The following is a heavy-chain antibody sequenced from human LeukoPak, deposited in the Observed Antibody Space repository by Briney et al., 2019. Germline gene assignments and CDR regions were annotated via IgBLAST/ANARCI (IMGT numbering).Heavy chain of an antibody. J-gene: IGHJ6*03. V-gene: IGHV3-23*01. D-gene: IGHD2-2*01. CDR2: ISNIDIT. CDR1: GFTFSNYA. CDR3: AKYFGYCSSTDCPAGWCMDV. Sequence: GGSLRLSCAASGFTFSNYAMSCVRQTPGKRLEWVSTISNIDITYYADSVKGRFTISRDISKNTMYLQMSSLRPEDTAVYYCAKYFGYCSSTDCPAGWCMDVWGTGTTVTVSS.